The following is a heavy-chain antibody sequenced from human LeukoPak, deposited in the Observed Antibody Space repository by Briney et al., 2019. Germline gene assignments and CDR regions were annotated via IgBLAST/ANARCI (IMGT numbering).Heavy chain of an antibody. J-gene: IGHJ4*02. Sequence: RGSLRLSCAASGFTFSNYWMGWVRQAPGKRPEWVANMNIDGSEKYHADSVKGRFSISRDNARNSVYLQMASLRVEDTAVYYCARDPVEWELLLDYWGQGTLVTVSS. D-gene: IGHD1-26*01. CDR1: GFTFSNYW. V-gene: IGHV3-7*01. CDR3: ARDPVEWELLLDY. CDR2: MNIDGSEK.